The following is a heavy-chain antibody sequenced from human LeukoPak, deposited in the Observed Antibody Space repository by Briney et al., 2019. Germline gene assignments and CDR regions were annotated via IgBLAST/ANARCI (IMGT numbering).Heavy chain of an antibody. CDR3: AREGDRGILVADFFDY. J-gene: IGHJ4*02. D-gene: IGHD2-8*02. CDR2: INDLGGYT. Sequence: GGSLRLSCAASEFTFSYYSMAWVRQAPGKGLEWVSVINDLGGYTQYAASVKGRFTISRDNSKNTLYLQMNSLRAEDTAVYYCAREGDRGILVADFFDYWGQGTLVTVSS. CDR1: EFTFSYYS. V-gene: IGHV3-23*01.